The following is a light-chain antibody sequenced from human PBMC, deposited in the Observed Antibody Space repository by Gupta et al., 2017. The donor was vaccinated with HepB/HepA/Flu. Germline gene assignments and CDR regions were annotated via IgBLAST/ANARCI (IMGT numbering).Light chain of an antibody. CDR2: KAS. CDR1: QSVVTW. V-gene: IGKV1-5*03. J-gene: IGKJ2*01. CDR3: HQYNSYST. Sequence: DIQMTQSPSTLSASVGDRVTITCRASQSVVTWVAWYQQKPGKAPKLLIYKASTLESGVPSRFSGSGSETEFTLTISGLQPDDFATYYCHQYNSYSTFGQGTRLEIK.